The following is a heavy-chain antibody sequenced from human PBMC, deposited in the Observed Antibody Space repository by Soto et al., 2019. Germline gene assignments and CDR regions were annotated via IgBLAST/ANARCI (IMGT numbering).Heavy chain of an antibody. CDR3: VSKLGSCTGGSCNWYFDL. CDR2: INHSGST. D-gene: IGHD2-15*01. V-gene: IGHV4-34*01. Sequence: QVQLQQWGAGLLKPSETLSLTCAVYGGSFSGFYWSWIRQPPGKGLVWIGEINHSGSTNYNPSLKSRVTISADTSKNQFSLQLSSVTAADTAVYYCVSKLGSCTGGSCNWYFDLWGRGTLVTVSS. CDR1: GGSFSGFY. J-gene: IGHJ2*01.